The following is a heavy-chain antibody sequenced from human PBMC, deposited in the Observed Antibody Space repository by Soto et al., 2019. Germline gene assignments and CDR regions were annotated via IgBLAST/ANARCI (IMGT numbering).Heavy chain of an antibody. CDR1: GFTFSSYT. D-gene: IGHD3-22*01. Sequence: QVQLVASGGGVVQPGRSLRLSCAASGFTFSSYTMHWVRQTPGKGREWVAHISYDGGDKDYADSGKGRFTISRDNSKNTSYLQMNRHKTADPSVYYWVNEYSLPVVAARYWGQGILVDVYS. CDR3: VNEYSLPVVAARY. V-gene: IGHV3-30-3*02. CDR2: ISYDGGDK. J-gene: IGHJ4*02.